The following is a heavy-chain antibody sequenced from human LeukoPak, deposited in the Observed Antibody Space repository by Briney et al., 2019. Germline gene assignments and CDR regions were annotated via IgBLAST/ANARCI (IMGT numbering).Heavy chain of an antibody. Sequence: PSETLSLTCTVSGGSISSYYWSWIRQPPGKGLEWIGYIYYSGSTNYNPSLKSRVTISVDTSKNQFSLKLSSVTAADTAVYYCARVAPNSSGRRNRAFDIWGQGTLVTVSS. CDR3: ARVAPNSSGRRNRAFDI. D-gene: IGHD3-22*01. J-gene: IGHJ4*02. V-gene: IGHV4-59*12. CDR2: IYYSGST. CDR1: GGSISSYY.